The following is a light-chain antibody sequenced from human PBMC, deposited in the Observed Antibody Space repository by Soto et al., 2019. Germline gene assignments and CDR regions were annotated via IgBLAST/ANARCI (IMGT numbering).Light chain of an antibody. CDR3: QSADTSDTYPVI. J-gene: IGLJ2*01. CDR2: KDS. Sequence: SYELTQSPSVSVSPGQTAKITCSGDALPKQYAYWYQQRPGQAPVLVIYKDSERPSGIPERFSGSSSGTTVTLTISGVQAEDEADYYCQSADTSDTYPVIFGGGTKLTVL. V-gene: IGLV3-25*03. CDR1: ALPKQY.